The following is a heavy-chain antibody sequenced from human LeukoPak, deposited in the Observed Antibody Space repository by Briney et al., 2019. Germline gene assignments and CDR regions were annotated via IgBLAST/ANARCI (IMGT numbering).Heavy chain of an antibody. CDR1: GFTFSSYG. J-gene: IGHJ4*02. V-gene: IGHV4-34*01. D-gene: IGHD2-15*01. Sequence: GSLRLSCAASGFTFSSYGMHWVRQPPGKGLEWIGEINHSGSTNYNPSLKNRVTISVDTSKNQFSLNLRSVTAADTAVYYCARLLPLCSGDSCYSWYFDYWGQGTLVTVSS. CDR2: INHSGST. CDR3: ARLLPLCSGDSCYSWYFDY.